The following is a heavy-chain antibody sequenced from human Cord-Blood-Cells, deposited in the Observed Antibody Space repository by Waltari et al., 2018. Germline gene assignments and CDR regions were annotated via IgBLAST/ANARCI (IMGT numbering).Heavy chain of an antibody. Sequence: QVQLVQSGAEVKKPGSSVKVSCKVSGGTFSSYAISWVRQAPGQGLEWMGRIIPILGIANYAQKFQGRVTITADKSTSTAYMELSSLRSEDTAVYYCAREREEIAARRRGFDYWGQGTLVTVSS. J-gene: IGHJ4*02. CDR1: GGTFSSYA. CDR2: IIPILGIA. CDR3: AREREEIAARRRGFDY. D-gene: IGHD6-6*01. V-gene: IGHV1-69*09.